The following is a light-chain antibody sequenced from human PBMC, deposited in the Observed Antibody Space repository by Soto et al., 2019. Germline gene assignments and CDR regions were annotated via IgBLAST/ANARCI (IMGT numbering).Light chain of an antibody. J-gene: IGKJ5*01. CDR2: GTS. CDR3: QQRNVWPPVT. CDR1: QSVNIN. Sequence: EIVMTQSPSTLSVSPGERATLSCGASQSVNINLAWYQQKPGQAPRLLIYGTSTRATGVPARFSGSGSGTDFTLTISSLEPEDSAVYYCQQRNVWPPVTFGQGTRLEIK. V-gene: IGKV3-15*01.